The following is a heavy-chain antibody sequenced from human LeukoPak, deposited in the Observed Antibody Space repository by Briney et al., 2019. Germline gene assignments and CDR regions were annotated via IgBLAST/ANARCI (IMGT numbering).Heavy chain of an antibody. CDR2: IDYSGST. D-gene: IGHD2-15*01. V-gene: IGHV4-39*01. Sequence: GTPFPPPAGPEGSPARNTSYTGWGRPPPGEGPGGVGSIDYSGSTSYNPSLKSRVTISVDTSKNKVSLRLSSVTAADTAVYYCARHVFRWLLNWFDPWGQGTLVTVSS. CDR3: ARHVFRWLLNWFDP. J-gene: IGHJ5*02. CDR1: EGSPARNTSY.